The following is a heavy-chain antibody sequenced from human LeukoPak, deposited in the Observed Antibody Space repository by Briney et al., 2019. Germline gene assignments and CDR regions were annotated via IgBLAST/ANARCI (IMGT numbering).Heavy chain of an antibody. Sequence: ASVKVSCKASGYTFTSYDINWVRQATGQGLEWMGWMNPNSGNTGYAQKFQGRVTMTRNTSMSTAYMELSSLRSEDTAVYYCARAYSSSWPYYYYGMDVWGQGTTVTASS. CDR3: ARAYSSSWPYYYYGMDV. D-gene: IGHD6-13*01. J-gene: IGHJ6*02. CDR1: GYTFTSYD. CDR2: MNPNSGNT. V-gene: IGHV1-8*01.